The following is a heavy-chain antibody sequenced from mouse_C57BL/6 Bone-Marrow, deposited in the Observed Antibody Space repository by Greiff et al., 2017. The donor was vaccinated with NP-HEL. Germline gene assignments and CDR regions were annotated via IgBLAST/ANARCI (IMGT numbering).Heavy chain of an antibody. CDR2: ISSGGDYI. CDR3: TRGPYYYGGSYEWFAY. Sequence: EVKLMESGEGLVKPGGSLKLSCAASGFTFSSDAMSWVRQTPEKRLEWVAYISSGGDYIYYADTVKGRFTISRDNARNTLYLQMSRLKSGDTAMYYCTRGPYYYGGSYEWFAYWGQGTLVTVSA. V-gene: IGHV5-9-1*02. J-gene: IGHJ3*01. D-gene: IGHD1-1*01. CDR1: GFTFSSDA.